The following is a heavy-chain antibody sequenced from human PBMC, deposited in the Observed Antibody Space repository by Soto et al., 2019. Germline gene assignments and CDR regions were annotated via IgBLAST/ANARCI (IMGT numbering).Heavy chain of an antibody. D-gene: IGHD4-4*01. J-gene: IGHJ6*02. CDR3: AKDIEDYNLGLCMDV. CDR1: GFTVSSYG. V-gene: IGHV3-30*18. CDR2: ISYDGSNK. Sequence: GGSLRLSCAASGFTVSSYGMHWVRQAPGKGLEWVAVISYDGSNKYYADSVKGRFTISRDNSKNTLYLQMNSLRAEDTAVYYCAKDIEDYNLGLCMDVWGQGTTVTVSS.